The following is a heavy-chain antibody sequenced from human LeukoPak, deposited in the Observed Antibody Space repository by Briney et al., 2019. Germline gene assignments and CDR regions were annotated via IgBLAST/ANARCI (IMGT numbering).Heavy chain of an antibody. Sequence: GGSLRLSCAASGFTFSNAWVSWVREAPGQGLEWVGRIKSKTDGGTTEYAAPVRGRFTISRDDSKNTLYLQMKSLKLEDTAVYYCTAQLSVWGQGTLVTVCS. J-gene: IGHJ4*02. CDR3: TAQLSV. CDR2: IKSKTDGGTT. CDR1: GFTFSNAW. D-gene: IGHD3-3*01. V-gene: IGHV3-15*01.